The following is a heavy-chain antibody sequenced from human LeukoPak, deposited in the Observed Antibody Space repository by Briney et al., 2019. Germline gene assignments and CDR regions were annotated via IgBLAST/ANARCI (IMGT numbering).Heavy chain of an antibody. CDR1: GFTFSSYW. J-gene: IGHJ6*03. CDR2: IKQDGSEK. V-gene: IGHV3-7*01. D-gene: IGHD3-3*01. Sequence: GGSLRLSCAASGFTFSSYWMSWVRQAPGKGLEWVANIKQDGSEKYYVDSVKGRFTISRDSAKNSLYLQMNSLRAEDTAVYYCARDQGPYYDFWSGYYSYYYYMDVWGKGTTVTVSS. CDR3: ARDQGPYYDFWSGYYSYYYYMDV.